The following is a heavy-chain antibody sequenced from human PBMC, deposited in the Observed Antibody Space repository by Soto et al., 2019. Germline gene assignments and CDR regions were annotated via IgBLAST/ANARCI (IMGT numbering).Heavy chain of an antibody. J-gene: IGHJ4*02. CDR1: GGAISSYY. CDR3: ARRRWSYYFDY. CDR2: VYYSGST. D-gene: IGHD1-26*01. V-gene: IGHV4-59*01. Sequence: QVQLQESGAGLVKPSETLSPPCTVAGGAISSYYWCWSLQPPRKGLEWIGYVYYSGSTNYNPSLKSRVTISVDPAKNQFSLKLSSVTAADTAVYYCARRRWSYYFDYWGQGTLVTVSS.